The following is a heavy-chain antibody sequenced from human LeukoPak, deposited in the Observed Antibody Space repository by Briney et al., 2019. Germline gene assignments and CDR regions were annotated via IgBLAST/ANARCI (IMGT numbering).Heavy chain of an antibody. V-gene: IGHV3-7*01. J-gene: IGHJ4*02. CDR3: AREWIAAAGTYDY. Sequence: PGGSLRLSCAASGFTFSSCWMSWVRQAPGKGLEWVANIKQDGSEKYYVDSVKGRFTISRDNAKNSLYLQMNSLRAEDTAVYYCAREWIAAAGTYDYWGQGTLVTVSS. CDR1: GFTFSSCW. D-gene: IGHD6-13*01. CDR2: IKQDGSEK.